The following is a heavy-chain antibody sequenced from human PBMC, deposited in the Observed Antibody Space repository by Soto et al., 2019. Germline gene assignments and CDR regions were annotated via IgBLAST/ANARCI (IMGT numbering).Heavy chain of an antibody. J-gene: IGHJ4*02. Sequence: QVQLQGSGPGLVKPSETLSLTCTVSGGSISSHYWSWIRQPPGQGLEWIGYIHYSGSTNYNPSLKRRVTISVDTSKSQFSLRLSSVTAADTAVYFCARIDGYDHYVDYWVQGALVTVSS. V-gene: IGHV4-59*08. CDR2: IHYSGST. CDR3: ARIDGYDHYVDY. CDR1: GGSISSHY. D-gene: IGHD5-12*01.